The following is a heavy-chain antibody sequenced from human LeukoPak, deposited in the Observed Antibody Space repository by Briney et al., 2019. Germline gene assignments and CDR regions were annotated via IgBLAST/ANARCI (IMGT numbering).Heavy chain of an antibody. V-gene: IGHV1-2*06. Sequence: ASVKVSCKASGYTFTGYYMHWVRQAPGQGLEWMGRINPNSGGTNYAQKFQGRVTITADESTSTAYMELSSLRSEDTAVYYCAIGYCSSTSCYPSGDFVYWGQGTLVTVSS. J-gene: IGHJ4*02. CDR1: GYTFTGYY. CDR2: INPNSGGT. CDR3: AIGYCSSTSCYPSGDFVY. D-gene: IGHD2-2*01.